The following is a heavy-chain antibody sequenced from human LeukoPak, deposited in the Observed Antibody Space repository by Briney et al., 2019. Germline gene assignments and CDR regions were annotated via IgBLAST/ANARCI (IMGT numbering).Heavy chain of an antibody. V-gene: IGHV3-21*01. J-gene: IGHJ6*03. Sequence: GGSLRLSCAASGFTFSSYSMNWVRQAPGKGLEWVSSISSSSSYIYYADSVKGRFTISRDNAKNSLYLQMNSLRADDTAVYYCARDAVPAAMGLNYYYYYMGVWGKGTTVTVSS. CDR2: ISSSSSYI. D-gene: IGHD2-2*01. CDR3: ARDAVPAAMGLNYYYYYMGV. CDR1: GFTFSSYS.